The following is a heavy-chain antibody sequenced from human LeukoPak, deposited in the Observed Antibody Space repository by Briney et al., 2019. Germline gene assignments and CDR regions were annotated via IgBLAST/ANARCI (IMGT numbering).Heavy chain of an antibody. D-gene: IGHD2-8*02. Sequence: SVKVSCKASGGTFSSYAISWVRQAPGQGLEWMGRIIPILGIANYAQKFQGRVTITADKSTSTVYMELSSLRSEDTAVYYCAREESGGYFDYWGQGTVVTVSS. CDR2: IIPILGIA. CDR1: GGTFSSYA. V-gene: IGHV1-69*04. J-gene: IGHJ4*02. CDR3: AREESGGYFDY.